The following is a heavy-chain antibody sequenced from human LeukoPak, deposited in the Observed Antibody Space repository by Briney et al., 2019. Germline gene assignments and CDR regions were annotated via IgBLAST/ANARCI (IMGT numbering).Heavy chain of an antibody. J-gene: IGHJ4*02. Sequence: PGGSLRLSCAASGFTFSSYVMSWVRQAPGKGLEWVSAISGSGGSTYYADSVKGRFTISRDNSKNTLYLQMNSLRAEDTAVYYCASRLLEWSNFDYWGQGTLVTVSS. CDR3: ASRLLEWSNFDY. CDR2: ISGSGGST. D-gene: IGHD3-3*01. CDR1: GFTFSSYV. V-gene: IGHV3-23*01.